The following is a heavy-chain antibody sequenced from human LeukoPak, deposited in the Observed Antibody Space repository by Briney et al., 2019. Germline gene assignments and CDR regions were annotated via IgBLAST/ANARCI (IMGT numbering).Heavy chain of an antibody. J-gene: IGHJ6*02. V-gene: IGHV1-18*01. D-gene: IGHD3-10*01. CDR2: ISAYNGNT. Sequence: GASVKVSCKASGYTFTSYGISWVRQAPGQGLEWMGWISAYNGNTNYAQKLQGRVTMTTNTSTSTAYMELRSLRSADTAVYYCGGDVLWFGEFQNYYYGMDVWGQGTTVTVSS. CDR1: GYTFTSYG. CDR3: GGDVLWFGEFQNYYYGMDV.